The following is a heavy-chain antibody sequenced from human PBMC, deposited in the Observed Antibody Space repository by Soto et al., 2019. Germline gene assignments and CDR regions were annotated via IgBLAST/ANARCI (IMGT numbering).Heavy chain of an antibody. CDR3: ARGQVVTVYYYSSGSQIDY. CDR2: INHSGST. CDR1: GGSFSGYY. V-gene: IGHV4-34*01. J-gene: IGHJ4*02. D-gene: IGHD3-10*01. Sequence: SETLSLTCAVYGGSFSGYYWSWIRQPPGKGLEWIGEINHSGSTNYNPSLKSRVTISVDTSKNQFSLKLSSVTAADTAVYYCARGQVVTVYYYSSGSQIDYWGQGTLVAGSS.